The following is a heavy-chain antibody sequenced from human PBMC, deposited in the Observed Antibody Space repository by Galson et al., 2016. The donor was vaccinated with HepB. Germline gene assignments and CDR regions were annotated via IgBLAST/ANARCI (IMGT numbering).Heavy chain of an antibody. Sequence: SLRLSCAASGFTFRNYWMHWVRQAPGKGLVWVARIDGVGGSITYAGSVQGRITIYRDNAKNTLYLEMNSLRVEDTAVYYCARGSQGFYWGQGTLVTVSP. CDR2: IDGVGGSI. CDR3: ARGSQGFY. V-gene: IGHV3-74*01. CDR1: GFTFRNYW. J-gene: IGHJ4*02.